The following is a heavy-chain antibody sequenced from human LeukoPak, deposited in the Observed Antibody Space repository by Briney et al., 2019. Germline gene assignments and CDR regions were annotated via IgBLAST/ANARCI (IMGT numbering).Heavy chain of an antibody. Sequence: GGSLRLSCAASGLTFSSYEMNWVRQAPGKGLEWVSYISSSGSNIYYADSVKGRFTISRDNAKNSLYLQMNSLRVEDTAVYYCARSRCSSTSCYRGMDVWGKGTTVTVSS. CDR1: GLTFSSYE. D-gene: IGHD2-2*01. V-gene: IGHV3-48*03. CDR2: ISSSGSNI. CDR3: ARSRCSSTSCYRGMDV. J-gene: IGHJ6*04.